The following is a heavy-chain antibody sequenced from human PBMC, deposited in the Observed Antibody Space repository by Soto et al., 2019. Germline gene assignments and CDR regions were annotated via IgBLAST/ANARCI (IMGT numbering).Heavy chain of an antibody. D-gene: IGHD3-9*01. CDR1: GGTFSSYA. V-gene: IGHV1-69*01. J-gene: IGHJ4*02. CDR2: IIPIFGTA. Sequence: QVQLVQSGAEVKKPGSSVKVSCKASGGTFSSYAISWVRQAPGQGLEWMGGIIPIFGTANYEQKFQGRVTITADESKSTAYMELRSLRSEDTAVYCCARGSDYDILTGDDYWGQGTLVTVSS. CDR3: ARGSDYDILTGDDY.